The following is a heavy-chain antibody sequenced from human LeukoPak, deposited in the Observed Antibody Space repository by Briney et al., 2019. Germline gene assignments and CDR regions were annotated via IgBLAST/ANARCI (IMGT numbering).Heavy chain of an antibody. J-gene: IGHJ3*02. D-gene: IGHD2/OR15-2a*01. CDR3: ARVYGDLDAFDI. Sequence: SVKVSCKASGGTYTISWVRQAPGQGLEWMGRIIPILGIAHYAQKFQGRVTITADKSTSTAYMEPSSLRSEDTAVYYCARVYGDLDAFDIWGQGTMVTVSS. CDR2: IIPILGIA. CDR1: GGTYT. V-gene: IGHV1-69*02.